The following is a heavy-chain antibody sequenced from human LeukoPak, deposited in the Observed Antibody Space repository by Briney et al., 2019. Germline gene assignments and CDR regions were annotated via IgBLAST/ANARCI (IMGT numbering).Heavy chain of an antibody. V-gene: IGHV3-74*01. J-gene: IGHJ3*01. CDR3: ARSDYFHN. CDR1: GFSLGGSW. Sequence: GGSLRLSCEASGFSLGGSWMHWVRQAPGKGLMWVSRSKYDGSTKSYAASVRGRFTISRDNAKNTLYLHMDSLRAEDTAVYYCARSDYFHNWGQGTMVVVSA. D-gene: IGHD2/OR15-2a*01. CDR2: SKYDGSTK.